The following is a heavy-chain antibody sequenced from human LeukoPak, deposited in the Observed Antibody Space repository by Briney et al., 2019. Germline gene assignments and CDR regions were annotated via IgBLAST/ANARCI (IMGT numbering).Heavy chain of an antibody. V-gene: IGHV1-46*01. Sequence: GATVKVSCKASGYTFTSYYMHWVRQAPGQGLEWMGIINPSAGSTSYAQKFQGRVTMTRDTSTSTVYMELSSLRSEDTAVYYCARALVPPYYYGSGELGYWGQGTLVTVSS. J-gene: IGHJ4*02. CDR2: INPSAGST. CDR3: ARALVPPYYYGSGELGY. CDR1: GYTFTSYY. D-gene: IGHD3-10*01.